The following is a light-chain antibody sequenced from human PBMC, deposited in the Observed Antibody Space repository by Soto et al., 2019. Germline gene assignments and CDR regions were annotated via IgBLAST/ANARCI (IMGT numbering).Light chain of an antibody. Sequence: EIGLTQSPGTLSLSPGERATLSSRASQSVSNNYLAWYQQKPGQAPRLFIYGASNMASGIPERLSGSGYGSVLTLTISRLEPEEFAVYYSKQNGSPGTFGQGTKVDIK. CDR1: QSVSNNY. J-gene: IGKJ1*01. CDR3: KQNGSPGT. V-gene: IGKV3-20*01. CDR2: GAS.